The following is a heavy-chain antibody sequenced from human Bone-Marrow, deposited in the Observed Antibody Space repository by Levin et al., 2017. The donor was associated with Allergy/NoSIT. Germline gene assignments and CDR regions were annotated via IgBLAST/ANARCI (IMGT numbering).Heavy chain of an antibody. CDR2: VFSSGST. V-gene: IGHV4-61*01. D-gene: IGHD1-1*01. Sequence: GSLRLSCTVSGTSVRSGNYYWNWIRQPPGKGLEWIGYVFSSGSTNYNASLTSRVTISVDTAKNQFSLKLSSVTAADTAVYYCARERTVPQTTRYYYYYGMDVWGQGTTVTVSS. CDR3: ARERTVPQTTRYYYYYGMDV. J-gene: IGHJ6*02. CDR1: GTSVRSGNYY.